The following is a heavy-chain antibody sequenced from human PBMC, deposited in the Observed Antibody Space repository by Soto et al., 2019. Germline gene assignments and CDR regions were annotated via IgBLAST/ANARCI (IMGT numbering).Heavy chain of an antibody. CDR2: INHSGST. J-gene: IGHJ5*02. CDR3: ARGGYDFWSGWFDP. V-gene: IGHV4-34*01. CDR1: GGSFSGNY. D-gene: IGHD3-3*01. Sequence: SETLSLTCAVYGGSFSGNYWGWIRQPPGKGLQWIGEINHSGSTNFNPSLKSRVTLSADTSKNQFYLNLTSVTAADTAVYYCARGGYDFWSGWFDPWGQGTLVTV.